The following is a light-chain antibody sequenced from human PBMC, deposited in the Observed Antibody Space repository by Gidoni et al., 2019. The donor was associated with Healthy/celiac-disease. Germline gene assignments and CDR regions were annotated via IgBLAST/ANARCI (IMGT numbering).Light chain of an antibody. CDR1: QSVSSSY. J-gene: IGKJ5*01. V-gene: IGKV3-20*01. CDR2: GAS. Sequence: EIVLTQSPGTLSLSPGERATLSCRASQSVSSSYLAWYQQKPGQAPRLLIYGASSRATGIPDRFSGSGSGTDFTLTISRLEPEDFAVYYCQQCSSSPEITFGQGTRLEIK. CDR3: QQCSSSPEIT.